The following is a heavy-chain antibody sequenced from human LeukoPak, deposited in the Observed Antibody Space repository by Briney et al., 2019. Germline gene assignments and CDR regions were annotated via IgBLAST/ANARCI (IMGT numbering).Heavy chain of an antibody. CDR3: AKDPHYDFWSGYPPGY. CDR2: ISGSGGTT. V-gene: IGHV3-23*01. D-gene: IGHD3-3*01. Sequence: AGGSLRLSCAASGFTFRSYAMNWVRQAPGKGLEWVSGISGSGGTTYYADSVKGRFTISRDNSKNTLYLQMNSLRAEDTAVYYCAKDPHYDFWSGYPPGYWGQGTLVTVSS. CDR1: GFTFRSYA. J-gene: IGHJ4*02.